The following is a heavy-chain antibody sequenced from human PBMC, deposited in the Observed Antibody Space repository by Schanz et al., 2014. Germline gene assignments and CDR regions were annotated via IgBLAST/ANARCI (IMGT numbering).Heavy chain of an antibody. CDR1: GFTFRGHA. J-gene: IGHJ6*02. V-gene: IGHV3-NL1*01. CDR3: AKGRGGASSEGLDQYYGMDV. D-gene: IGHD6-6*01. Sequence: QVQLVESGGGVVQPGTSLRLSCAASGFTFRGHAMHWVRQPPGKGLEWVSVINSAGTTYYADSVKGRFTISRDNSKNMLYLQMNSLRGEDTAVYFCAKGRGGASSEGLDQYYGMDVWGQGTTVTVSS. CDR2: INSAGTT.